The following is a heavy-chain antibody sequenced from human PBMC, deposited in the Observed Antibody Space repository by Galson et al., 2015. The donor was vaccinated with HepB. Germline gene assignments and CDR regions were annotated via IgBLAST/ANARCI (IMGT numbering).Heavy chain of an antibody. D-gene: IGHD6-13*01. V-gene: IGHV3-33*01. Sequence: SLRLSCAASGFNFGRYAIHWVRQAPGKGLECVAVRDSVKGRFTISTDNSKNTLSLLINSLRDEDTAIYYCARSPAAAGHFDFWGQGTLLTVSS. CDR1: GFNFGRYA. J-gene: IGHJ4*02. CDR3: ARSPAAAGHFDF.